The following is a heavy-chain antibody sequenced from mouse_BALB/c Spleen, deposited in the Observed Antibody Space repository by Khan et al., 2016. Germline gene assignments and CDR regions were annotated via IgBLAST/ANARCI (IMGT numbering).Heavy chain of an antibody. CDR1: GFDFNRYW. Sequence: EVKLLESGGGLVHPGGSLKLSCAASGFDFNRYWMSWVRQAPGKGLEWIGEINPDSYTINYTPSLKDKFIISRDNAKNTLYLQMSKVRSEDTALYYCARAGYYGYLAYWGQGTLVTVSA. V-gene: IGHV4-1*02. D-gene: IGHD1-1*01. CDR3: ARAGYYGYLAY. J-gene: IGHJ3*01. CDR2: INPDSYTI.